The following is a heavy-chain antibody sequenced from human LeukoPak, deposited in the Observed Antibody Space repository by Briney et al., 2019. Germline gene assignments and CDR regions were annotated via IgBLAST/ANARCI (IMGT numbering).Heavy chain of an antibody. CDR1: GGSISSHY. CDR2: IYYGGST. J-gene: IGHJ5*02. Sequence: SETLSLTCTVSGGSISSHYWSWIRQPPGKGLEWIGYIYYGGSTNYNPSLKSRVTISAETSKNQFSLKLSSVTAADTAVYYCARGDSSRWRGDHWFDPWGQGTLVTVSS. CDR3: ARGDSSRWRGDHWFDP. V-gene: IGHV4-59*11. D-gene: IGHD6-13*01.